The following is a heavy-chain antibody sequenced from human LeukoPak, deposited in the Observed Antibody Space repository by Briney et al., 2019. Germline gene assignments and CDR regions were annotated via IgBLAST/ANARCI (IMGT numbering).Heavy chain of an antibody. Sequence: SETLSLTCAVYGGSFSGYYWSWIRQPPGKGLEWIGEINHSGSTNYNPSLKSRVTISVDTSKNQFSLKLSSVTAADTAVYYCARGRDCGGDCYSIYFDYWGQGTLVTVSS. J-gene: IGHJ4*02. CDR3: ARGRDCGGDCYSIYFDY. CDR2: INHSGST. CDR1: GGSFSGYY. V-gene: IGHV4-34*01. D-gene: IGHD2-21*02.